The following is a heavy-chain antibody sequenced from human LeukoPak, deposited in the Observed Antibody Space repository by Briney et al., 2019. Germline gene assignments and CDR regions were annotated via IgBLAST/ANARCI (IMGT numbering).Heavy chain of an antibody. CDR2: INSDGSIT. J-gene: IGHJ4*02. CDR1: GFTFGSYG. CDR3: AKIDAY. V-gene: IGHV3-74*01. Sequence: GGSLRLSCAASGFTFGSYGMHWVRQAPGKGLVWVSRINSDGSITNYADSVKGRFTITRDNAKNTLYLQMSSLRAEDTAVYYCAKIDAYWGQGTLVTVSS.